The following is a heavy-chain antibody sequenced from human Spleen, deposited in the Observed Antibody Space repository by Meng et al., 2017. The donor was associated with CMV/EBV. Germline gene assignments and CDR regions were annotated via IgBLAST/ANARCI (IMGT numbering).Heavy chain of an antibody. CDR3: AKRAKIAVAGNYYYYYYGMDV. J-gene: IGHJ6*02. D-gene: IGHD6-19*01. Sequence: GESLKISCAASGFTFSNYALHWVRQAPGKGLEWVALMSYDGSYKYYEDSVKGRFTISRDNSKNTLYLQMNSLRAEDTAVYYCAKRAKIAVAGNYYYYYYGMDVWGQGTTVTVSS. V-gene: IGHV3-30*04. CDR2: MSYDGSYK. CDR1: GFTFSNYA.